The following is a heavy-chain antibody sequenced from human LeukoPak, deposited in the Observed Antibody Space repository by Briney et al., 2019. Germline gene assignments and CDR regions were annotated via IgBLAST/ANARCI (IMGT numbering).Heavy chain of an antibody. CDR3: ARAYSSSWYWWYFDY. V-gene: IGHV1-69*06. CDR2: IIPIFGTA. CDR1: GGTFSSCA. D-gene: IGHD6-13*01. J-gene: IGHJ4*02. Sequence: ASVKVSCKASGGTFSSCAISWVRQAPGQGLEWMGGIIPIFGTANYAQKFQGRVTITADKSTSTAYMELSSLRSEDTAVYYCARAYSSSWYWWYFDYWGQGTLVTVSS.